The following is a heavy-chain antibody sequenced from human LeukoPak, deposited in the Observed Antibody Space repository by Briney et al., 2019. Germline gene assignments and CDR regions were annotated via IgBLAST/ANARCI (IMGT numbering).Heavy chain of an antibody. CDR3: AELGITMIGGV. CDR1: GFTFSGSA. CDR2: ISSSGSTI. D-gene: IGHD3-10*02. Sequence: GGSLRLSCAASGFTFSGSAMHWVRQAPGKGLEWVSYISSSGSTIYYADSVKGRFTISRDNAKNSLYLQVNSLRAEDTAVYYCAELGITMIGGVWGKGTTVTISS. J-gene: IGHJ6*04. V-gene: IGHV3-48*03.